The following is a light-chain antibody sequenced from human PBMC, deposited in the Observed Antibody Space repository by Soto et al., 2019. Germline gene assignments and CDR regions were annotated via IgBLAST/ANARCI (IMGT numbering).Light chain of an antibody. V-gene: IGLV2-14*01. CDR1: SSDVGGYNY. CDR2: EVT. J-gene: IGLJ2*01. CDR3: SSYTTSTTVL. Sequence: QSALTQPASVSGSPGQSITISCTGTSSDVGGYNYVSWYQQHPGKAPKLMIYEVTDRPSGVSNRFSGSKSGNTASLTISGLQAEDEDDYYCSSYTTSTTVLVVGGTKLTVL.